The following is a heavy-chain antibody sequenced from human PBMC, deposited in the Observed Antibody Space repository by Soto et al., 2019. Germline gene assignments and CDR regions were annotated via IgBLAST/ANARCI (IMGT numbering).Heavy chain of an antibody. Sequence: EVQLVESGGGLVQPGGSLGLSCAASGFTFSSYWMSGFRQAQGKGLEWVAHTRQDGGQEYYVDSVKGRFTISRDNAKNSLYLQMNSLRVEDTAVYYCARYPNPTVAGLPFDLWGQGTLVTVSS. J-gene: IGHJ4*02. CDR1: GFTFSSYW. D-gene: IGHD6-19*01. V-gene: IGHV3-7*03. CDR2: TRQDGGQE. CDR3: ARYPNPTVAGLPFDL.